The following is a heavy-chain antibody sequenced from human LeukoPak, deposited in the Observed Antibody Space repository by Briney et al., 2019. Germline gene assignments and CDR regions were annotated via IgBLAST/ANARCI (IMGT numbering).Heavy chain of an antibody. V-gene: IGHV3-7*03. Sequence: GGSLRLSCAASGFSFSTTWMTWVRQTPGKGLELVANINIDGSQRYHADSVEGRFTISRDNSKNTLYLQMNSLRAEDTAVYYCAKDSSGYYYDPPADYWGQGTLVTVSS. CDR1: GFSFSTTW. D-gene: IGHD3-22*01. J-gene: IGHJ4*02. CDR2: INIDGSQR. CDR3: AKDSSGYYYDPPADY.